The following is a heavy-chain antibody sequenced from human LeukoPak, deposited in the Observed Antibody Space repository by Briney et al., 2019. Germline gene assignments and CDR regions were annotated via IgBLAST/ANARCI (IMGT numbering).Heavy chain of an antibody. CDR3: AKDRGAAAAGTYYYGMDV. CDR1: GFTFDDYA. Sequence: PGGSLRLSCAASGFTFDDYAMHWVRHAPGKGLEWVSGISWNSGSIGYADSVKGRFTISRDNAKNSLYLQMNSLRAEDTALYYCAKDRGAAAAGTYYYGMDVWGQGTTVTVSS. J-gene: IGHJ6*02. D-gene: IGHD6-13*01. CDR2: ISWNSGSI. V-gene: IGHV3-9*01.